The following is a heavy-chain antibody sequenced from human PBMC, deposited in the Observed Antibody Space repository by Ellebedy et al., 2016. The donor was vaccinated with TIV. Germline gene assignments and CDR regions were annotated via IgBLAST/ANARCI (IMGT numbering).Heavy chain of an antibody. D-gene: IGHD3-10*01. CDR2: IYHTGTT. CDR3: ARLRDGSGSLYNEYWRD. V-gene: IGHV4-4*02. Sequence: SETLSLXXVVSGGSITSTWWSWVRQPPGKGLEWIGQIYHTGTTNYNPSLKSRVIISVDKSKNQVSLNVSSVTAADTAIYYCARLRDGSGSLYNEYWRDWGQGSLVTVSS. CDR1: GGSITSTW. J-gene: IGHJ4*02.